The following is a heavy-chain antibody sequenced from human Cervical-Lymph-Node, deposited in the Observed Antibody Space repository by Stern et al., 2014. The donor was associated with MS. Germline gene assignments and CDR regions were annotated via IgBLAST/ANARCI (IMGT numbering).Heavy chain of an antibody. D-gene: IGHD3-22*01. Sequence: QLVQSGAEVKKPGSSVTVSCKASGGTFSSYAIRWVRQAPGQGLEWMGGIIPIFGTANYAQKFQGRVTITADESTSTAYMELSSLRSEDTAVYYCARGTPPYYYDSSGYRGAFDIWGQGTMVTVSS. CDR3: ARGTPPYYYDSSGYRGAFDI. CDR2: IIPIFGTA. V-gene: IGHV1-69*01. CDR1: GGTFSSYA. J-gene: IGHJ3*02.